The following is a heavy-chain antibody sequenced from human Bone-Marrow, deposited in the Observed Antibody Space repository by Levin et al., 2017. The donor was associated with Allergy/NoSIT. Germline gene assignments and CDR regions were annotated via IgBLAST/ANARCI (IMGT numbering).Heavy chain of an antibody. V-gene: IGHV1-24*01. D-gene: IGHD5/OR15-5a*01. CDR2: FDLDNDET. CDR1: GYALTDLS. J-gene: IGHJ4*02. CDR3: ATDRNEIYALDS. Sequence: EASVKVSCKVSGYALTDLSIHWVRQAPGKGLEWMGGFDLDNDETVYAQKFQDRVTMTEDASIDTTYMDLRSLRSEDTAVYYCATDRNEIYALDSWGQGTLVTVSS.